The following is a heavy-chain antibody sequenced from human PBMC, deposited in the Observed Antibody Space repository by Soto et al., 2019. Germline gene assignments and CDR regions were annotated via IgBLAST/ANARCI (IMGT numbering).Heavy chain of an antibody. Sequence: PSETLSLTGRVSGGSVGSGAYYWSWIRQPPGKGLEWIGYTLYSGRPIYNPSLQSLQSRVTISVDTSRNQFSLRLTSVTAADTALYYCARHDFYHRTFDIWGQGTLVTVSS. CDR3: ARHDFYHRTFDI. CDR2: TLYSGRP. D-gene: IGHD3-3*01. J-gene: IGHJ3*02. V-gene: IGHV4-61*08. CDR1: GGSVGSGAYY.